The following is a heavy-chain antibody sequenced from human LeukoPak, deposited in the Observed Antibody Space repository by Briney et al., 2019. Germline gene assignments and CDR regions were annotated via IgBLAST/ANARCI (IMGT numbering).Heavy chain of an antibody. D-gene: IGHD4-17*01. CDR3: AKGRAATVSAAEFDY. Sequence: GRSLRLSCAASGFTFDDYAMHWVRQAPGKGLEWVSGISWNSGSIGYADSVKGRFTISRDNAKNPLYLQMNSLRAEDTALYYCAKGRAATVSAAEFDYWGQGTLVTVSS. V-gene: IGHV3-9*01. CDR1: GFTFDDYA. CDR2: ISWNSGSI. J-gene: IGHJ4*02.